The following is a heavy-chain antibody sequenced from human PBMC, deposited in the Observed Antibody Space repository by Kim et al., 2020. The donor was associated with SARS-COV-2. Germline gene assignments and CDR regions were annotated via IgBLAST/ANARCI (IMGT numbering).Heavy chain of an antibody. Sequence: YTDSVKGRFTISRDNSQNTLYLEMNSLRAEDTAIYYCARALYSGAWYGPDYWGQGTLLTVSS. V-gene: IGHV3-33*01. CDR3: ARALYSGAWYGPDY. D-gene: IGHD6-19*01. J-gene: IGHJ4*02.